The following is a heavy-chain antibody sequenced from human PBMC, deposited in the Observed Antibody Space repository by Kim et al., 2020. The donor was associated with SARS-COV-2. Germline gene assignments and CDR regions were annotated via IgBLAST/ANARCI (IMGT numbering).Heavy chain of an antibody. J-gene: IGHJ5*02. D-gene: IGHD5-18*01. V-gene: IGHV4-39*07. CDR2: IYYSGST. CDR3: ARSLPYSYGPNWFDP. CDR1: GGSISSSSYY. Sequence: SETLSLTCTVSGGSISSSSYYWGWIRQPPGKGLEWIGSIYYSGSTYYNPSLKSRVTISVDTSKNQFSLKLSSVTAADTAVYYCARSLPYSYGPNWFDPWG.